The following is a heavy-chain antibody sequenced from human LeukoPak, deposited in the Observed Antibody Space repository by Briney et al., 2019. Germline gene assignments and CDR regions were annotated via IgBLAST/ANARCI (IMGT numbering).Heavy chain of an antibody. CDR3: AKGSIVYYFDY. V-gene: IGHV3-23*01. Sequence: QSGGSLRLSCAASGFTFSSSAMSWVRQAPGQGLEWVSAISGSGAGTFYADSVKGRFTISRDNSKNTLYLQMNSLRAEDTAEYYCAKGSIVYYFDYWGQGTLVTVSS. D-gene: IGHD3-16*02. CDR2: ISGSGAGT. CDR1: GFTFSSSA. J-gene: IGHJ4*02.